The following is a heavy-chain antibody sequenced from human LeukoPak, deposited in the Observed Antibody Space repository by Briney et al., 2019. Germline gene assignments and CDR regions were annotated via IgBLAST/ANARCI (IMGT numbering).Heavy chain of an antibody. CDR1: GFTFSSYS. Sequence: PGGSLRLSCAASGFTFSSYSMNWVRQAPGKGLEWVSSISSRSTSIYYADSVKGRFTISRDSAKKLVYLQMNSLRAEDTAVYYCARDDRVGALLWGQGTLVTVSS. J-gene: IGHJ4*02. V-gene: IGHV3-21*01. CDR2: ISSRSTSI. CDR3: ARDDRVGALL. D-gene: IGHD1-26*01.